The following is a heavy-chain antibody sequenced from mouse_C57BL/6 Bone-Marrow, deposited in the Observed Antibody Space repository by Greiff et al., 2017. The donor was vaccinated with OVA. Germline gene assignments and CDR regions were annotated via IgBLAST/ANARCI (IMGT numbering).Heavy chain of an antibody. Sequence: QVQLQQSGAELVRPGASVTLSCKASGYTFTDYEMHWVKQTPVHGLEWIGAIDPETGGTAYNQKFKGKAILTADKSSSTAYMELRSLTSEDSAVYYCTRGDYYGSSYEDYFDYWGQGTTLTVSS. V-gene: IGHV1-15*01. D-gene: IGHD1-1*01. CDR2: IDPETGGT. J-gene: IGHJ2*01. CDR1: GYTFTDYE. CDR3: TRGDYYGSSYEDYFDY.